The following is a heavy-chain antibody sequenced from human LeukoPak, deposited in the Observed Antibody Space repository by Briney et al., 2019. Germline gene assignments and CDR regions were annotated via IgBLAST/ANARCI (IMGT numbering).Heavy chain of an antibody. D-gene: IGHD3-10*01. V-gene: IGHV3-30-3*01. Sequence: GRSLRLSCAAPGFTFSSYAMHWVRQAPGKGLEWVAVISYDGSNKYYADSVKGRFTISRDNSKNTLYLQMNSLRAEDTAVYYCARSSLWFGESTSGGFDLGGQGTLVTVSS. J-gene: IGHJ4*02. CDR2: ISYDGSNK. CDR3: ARSSLWFGESTSGGFDL. CDR1: GFTFSSYA.